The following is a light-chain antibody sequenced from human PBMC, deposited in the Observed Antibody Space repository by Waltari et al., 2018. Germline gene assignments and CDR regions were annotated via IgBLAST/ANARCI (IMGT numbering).Light chain of an antibody. CDR2: EVT. CDR3: CSYAGLGIYV. CDR1: SSDVGNYNL. Sequence: QSGLTQPASVSESPGQSITISCTGTSSDVGNYNLVSWYQQYPGKAPKRMVYEVTRRSSGVSDRFSGSKSGNTASLTIYGLQSEDEADYYCCSYAGLGIYVFGTGTKVTVL. J-gene: IGLJ1*01. V-gene: IGLV2-23*02.